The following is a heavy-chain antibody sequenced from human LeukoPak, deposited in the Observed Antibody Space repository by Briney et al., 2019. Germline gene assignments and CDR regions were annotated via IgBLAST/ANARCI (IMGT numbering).Heavy chain of an antibody. CDR1: GYTFTSYD. CDR3: ARSGHSSGYYYHFDY. Sequence: ASVRVSCKASGYTFTSYDINWARQATGQGLEWMGWMNPNSGNTGYAQKFQGRVTMTRNTSISTAYMELSSLRSEDTAVYYCARSGHSSGYYYHFDYWGQGTLVTVSS. J-gene: IGHJ4*02. D-gene: IGHD3-22*01. CDR2: MNPNSGNT. V-gene: IGHV1-8*01.